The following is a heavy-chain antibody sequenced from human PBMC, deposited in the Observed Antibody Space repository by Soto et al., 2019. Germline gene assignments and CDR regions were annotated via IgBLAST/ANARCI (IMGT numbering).Heavy chain of an antibody. J-gene: IGHJ2*01. CDR3: ARPYFGDYWYFDL. D-gene: IGHD4-17*01. Sequence: QDQLVQSGAEVKKPGSSVKVSCKASGGTFSSHTFSWVRQAPGQGLEWMGRIIPALGTATYAQKFQGRVTITADESATTVYMELNSIRSEDTSVYYCARPYFGDYWYFDLWGRGTLVTVSS. CDR1: GGTFSSHT. CDR2: IIPALGTA. V-gene: IGHV1-69*08.